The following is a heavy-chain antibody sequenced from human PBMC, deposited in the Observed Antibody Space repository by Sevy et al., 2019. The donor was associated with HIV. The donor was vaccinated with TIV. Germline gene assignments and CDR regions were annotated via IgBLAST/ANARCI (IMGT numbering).Heavy chain of an antibody. D-gene: IGHD1-1*01. CDR2: ISYDGFKT. J-gene: IGHJ4*02. CDR3: AKDGGWYNYAPSDY. V-gene: IGHV3-30*18. Sequence: GESLKISCAASGFTFSTYSMHWVRQAPGKGLEWVAVISYDGFKTYYADSMKGRFTISRDNSKNTLYLQMNSLRVEDTALYFCAKDGGWYNYAPSDYWGLGTLVTVSS. CDR1: GFTFSTYS.